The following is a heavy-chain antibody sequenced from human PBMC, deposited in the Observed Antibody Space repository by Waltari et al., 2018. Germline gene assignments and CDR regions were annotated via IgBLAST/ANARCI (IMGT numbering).Heavy chain of an antibody. J-gene: IGHJ6*03. CDR1: GYTFTAHH. CDR2: INHNSGDT. Sequence: QVQLVQSGAEVKEPGASVKVSCKASGYTFTAHHIHWMRQAPGQGLEWMGWINHNSGDTNNAQKFEGRVTMTRDTSISTAYMELSRLRSDDTAMYYCARDREATYNVYYYYMDVWGKGTTVTVSS. V-gene: IGHV1-2*02. CDR3: ARDREATYNVYYYYMDV. D-gene: IGHD1-1*01.